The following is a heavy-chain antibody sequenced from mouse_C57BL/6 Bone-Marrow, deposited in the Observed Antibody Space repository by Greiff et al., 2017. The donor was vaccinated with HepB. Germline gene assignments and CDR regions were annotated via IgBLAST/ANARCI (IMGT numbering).Heavy chain of an antibody. J-gene: IGHJ3*01. D-gene: IGHD2-10*02. CDR3: ARDPYDY. Sequence: EVMLVESGGGLVKPGGSLKLSCAASGFTFSSYAMSWVRQTPEKRLEWVATISDGGSYTYYPDNVKGRFTISRDNAKNNLYLQMSHLKSEDTAMYYCARDPYDYWGQGTRVTVSA. V-gene: IGHV5-4*01. CDR1: GFTFSSYA. CDR2: ISDGGSYT.